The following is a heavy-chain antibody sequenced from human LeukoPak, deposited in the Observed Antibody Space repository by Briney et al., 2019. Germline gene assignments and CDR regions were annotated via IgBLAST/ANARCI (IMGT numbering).Heavy chain of an antibody. CDR1: GFTFSSYG. J-gene: IGHJ4*02. D-gene: IGHD5-24*01. Sequence: PGRSQRLSCAASGFTFSSYGMHWVRQAPGKGLEWVAVIWYDGSNKYYADSVKGRFTISRDNSKNTLYLQMNSLRAEDTAVYYCASSTITATLDYWGQGTLVTVSS. V-gene: IGHV3-33*01. CDR2: IWYDGSNK. CDR3: ASSTITATLDY.